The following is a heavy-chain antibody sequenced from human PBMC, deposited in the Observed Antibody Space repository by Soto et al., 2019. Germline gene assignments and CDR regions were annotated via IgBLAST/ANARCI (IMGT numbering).Heavy chain of an antibody. Sequence: PSETLSLTCTVSGGSISSSSYYWGWIRQPPGKGLEWIGSIYYSGSTYYNPSLKSRATISVDTSKNQFSLKLSSVTAADTAVYYCARRGGLAAAIWGYWGQGTLVTVS. V-gene: IGHV4-39*01. CDR3: ARRGGLAAAIWGY. J-gene: IGHJ4*02. CDR2: IYYSGST. D-gene: IGHD6-13*01. CDR1: GGSISSSSYY.